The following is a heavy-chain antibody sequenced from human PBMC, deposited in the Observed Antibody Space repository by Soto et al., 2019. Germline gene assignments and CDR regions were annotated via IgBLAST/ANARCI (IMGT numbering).Heavy chain of an antibody. CDR2: ISGSGGST. D-gene: IGHD3-10*01. CDR1: GFTFSSYA. CDR3: AIGLLWRRGVDY. J-gene: IGHJ4*02. Sequence: PGGSLRLSCAASGFTFSSYAMSWVRQAPGKGLEWVSAISGSGGSTYYADSVKGRFTISRDNSKNTLYLQMNSLRAEDTAVYYCAIGLLWRRGVDYWGQGTLVTVSS. V-gene: IGHV3-23*01.